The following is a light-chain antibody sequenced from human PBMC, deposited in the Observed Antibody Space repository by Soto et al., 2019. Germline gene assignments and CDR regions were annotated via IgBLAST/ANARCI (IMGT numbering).Light chain of an antibody. V-gene: IGKV1-6*01. J-gene: IGKJ4*01. CDR1: QGIRND. Sequence: AIQVTQSPSSLSVSVGDRVTITCRASQGIRNDLGWYQQKPGKAPKLLIYAASTLQSGVPSRFSGSGSGTDFTLTIGSLQHEDFSTYYRLQHHADPLPFGGGPKLDIK. CDR2: AAS. CDR3: LQHHADPLP.